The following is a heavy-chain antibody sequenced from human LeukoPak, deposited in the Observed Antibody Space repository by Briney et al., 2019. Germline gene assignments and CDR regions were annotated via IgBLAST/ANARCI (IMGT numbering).Heavy chain of an antibody. Sequence: GESLKISCKGSGYTFTNHWIAWVRKMLGKGLEWLGIIYPADSVTRYSRSFQGQVTISADKSVRTAYLQWSSLKASDIAMYYCAFGASNWDQFDYWGQGTLVTVSS. CDR2: IYPADSVT. D-gene: IGHD7-27*01. CDR3: AFGASNWDQFDY. CDR1: GYTFTNHW. V-gene: IGHV5-51*01. J-gene: IGHJ4*02.